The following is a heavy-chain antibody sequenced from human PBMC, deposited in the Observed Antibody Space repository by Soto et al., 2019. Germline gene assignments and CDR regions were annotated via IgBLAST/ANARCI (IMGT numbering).Heavy chain of an antibody. CDR3: AKVFSPEGGNYFDS. V-gene: IGHV3-23*01. CDR1: GFTFSNFA. CDR2: ISNSFSDGNT. J-gene: IGHJ4*02. Sequence: EVQLFESWGGLVQPGGSLILSCAASGFTFSNFAMNWVSQAPGKWLEWVSGISNSFSDGNTHYADSVKGRFTISRHNDKNSVFLEMNGLRANDTAVYYCAKVFSPEGGNYFDSWGQGTLVTVSS.